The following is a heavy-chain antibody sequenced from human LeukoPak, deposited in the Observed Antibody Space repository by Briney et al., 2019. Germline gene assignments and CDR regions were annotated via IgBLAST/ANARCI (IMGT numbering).Heavy chain of an antibody. J-gene: IGHJ3*02. D-gene: IGHD3-22*01. Sequence: GGSLRLSCAASGFTFSSYGVHWVRQATGKGLEWVSAIGLAGDPHYPVSVKGRFTISRENARNSLYLQMNSLRPGDTAVYYCARGGYYYDLTGPPKGNAFDIWGQGTMVIVSS. V-gene: IGHV3-13*05. CDR2: IGLAGDP. CDR3: ARGGYYYDLTGPPKGNAFDI. CDR1: GFTFSSYG.